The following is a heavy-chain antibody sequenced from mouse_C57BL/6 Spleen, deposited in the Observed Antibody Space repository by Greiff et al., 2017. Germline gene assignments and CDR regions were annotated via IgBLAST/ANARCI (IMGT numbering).Heavy chain of an antibody. CDR1: GYTFTSYW. J-gene: IGHJ2*01. CDR2: LYPGSGSP. Sequence: VQLQQPGAELVQPGASVKMSCKASGYTFTSYWITWVKQRPGQGLEWIGDLYPGSGSPNYNEKFKSKATLTVDTSSSTAYMQLSSLTSEDSAVYYCARPQLGRDYFDYWGQGTTLTVSS. D-gene: IGHD4-1*02. CDR3: ARPQLGRDYFDY. V-gene: IGHV1-55*01.